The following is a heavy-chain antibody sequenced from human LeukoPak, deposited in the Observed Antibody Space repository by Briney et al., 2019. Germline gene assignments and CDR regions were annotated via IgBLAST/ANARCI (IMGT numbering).Heavy chain of an antibody. J-gene: IGHJ5*02. D-gene: IGHD3-3*01. CDR1: GFSVNNGW. CDR3: TTIYAFWRWFDP. Sequence: GGSLRLSCAASGFSVNNGWMTWVRQAPGKGLEWVGHIKSKTDGGTPEYAENVKGRFDISRDDSKNTVFLQLKSLKTEDTAVYYCTTIYAFWRWFDPWGQGTLVIVSS. CDR2: IKSKTDGGTP. V-gene: IGHV3-15*05.